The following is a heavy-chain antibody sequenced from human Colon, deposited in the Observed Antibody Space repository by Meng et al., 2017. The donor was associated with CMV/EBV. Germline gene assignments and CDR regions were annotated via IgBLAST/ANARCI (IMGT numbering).Heavy chain of an antibody. Sequence: SETLSLTCGVSGVSISNSNYYWGWIRQAPGKGLEWIGNTYYTGSTSYNPSLKSRVTISVDTSKNQFSLRLTSVTAADTAVYYCASGGVSDYDVSGYFDEYGFHIWGQGTMVTVSS. V-gene: IGHV4-39*01. D-gene: IGHD2-8*02. CDR2: TYYTGST. CDR3: ASGGVSDYDVSGYFDEYGFHI. J-gene: IGHJ3*02. CDR1: GVSISNSNYY.